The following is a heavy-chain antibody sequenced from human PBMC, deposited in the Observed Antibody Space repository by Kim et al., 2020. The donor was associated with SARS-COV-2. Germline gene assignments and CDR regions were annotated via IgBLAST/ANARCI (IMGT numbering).Heavy chain of an antibody. J-gene: IGHJ5*02. Sequence: GPSFQGQVTISADKSITTAYRQWSSLRASDTAMYYCARRLGATPSWFDPWGQGTLVTVSS. D-gene: IGHD1-26*01. CDR3: ARRLGATPSWFDP. V-gene: IGHV5-51*01.